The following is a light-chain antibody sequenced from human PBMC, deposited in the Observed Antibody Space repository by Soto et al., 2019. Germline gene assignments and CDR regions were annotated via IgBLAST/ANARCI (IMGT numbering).Light chain of an antibody. J-gene: IGKJ1*01. CDR1: QSISSS. CDR2: DAS. CDR3: QQRSEWPRT. V-gene: IGKV3-11*01. Sequence: EIVLTQSPATLSLSPGERATLSCRASQSISSSLAWYQQKPGQAPRLLIYDASTRATGFPARFSGSGSGTDFTLTISSLEPEDFAVYYCQQRSEWPRTFCQGTKVDI.